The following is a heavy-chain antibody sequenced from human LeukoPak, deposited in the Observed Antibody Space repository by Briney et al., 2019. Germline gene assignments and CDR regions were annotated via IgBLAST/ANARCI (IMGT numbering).Heavy chain of an antibody. D-gene: IGHD3-16*02. CDR1: GGSISSSSYY. CDR2: IYYSGST. J-gene: IGHJ1*01. CDR3: ARTSYLPYFQH. V-gene: IGHV4-39*07. Sequence: SETLSLTCTVSGGSISSSSYYWGWIRQPPGKGLEWIGSIYYSGSTYYNPSLKSRVTISVDTSKNQFSLKLSSVTAADTAVYYCARTSYLPYFQHWGQGTLVTVSS.